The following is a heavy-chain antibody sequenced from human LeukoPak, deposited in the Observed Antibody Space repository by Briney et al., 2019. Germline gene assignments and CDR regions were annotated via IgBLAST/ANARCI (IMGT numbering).Heavy chain of an antibody. CDR1: GGSFSGYY. CDR2: INHSGST. D-gene: IGHD5-18*01. V-gene: IGHV4-34*01. Sequence: SETLSLTCAVYGGSFSGYYWSWIRQPPGKGLEWIGEINHSGSTNYNPSLKSRVTISVDTSKNQFSLKLSSVTAADTAVYYCAREDTTMVPRYFDYWGQGTLVTVSS. J-gene: IGHJ4*02. CDR3: AREDTTMVPRYFDY.